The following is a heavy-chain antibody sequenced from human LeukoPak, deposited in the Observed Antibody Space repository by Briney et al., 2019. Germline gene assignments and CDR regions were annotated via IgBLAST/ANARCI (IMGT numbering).Heavy chain of an antibody. CDR2: ISYDGSNK. CDR3: AREAVSYYDSSGCPPLDY. D-gene: IGHD3-22*01. Sequence: GGSLRLSCAASGFTFSSYAMHWVRQAPGKGLEWVAVISYDGSNKYYADSVKGRFTISRDNSKNTLYLQMNSLRAEDTAVYYCAREAVSYYDSSGCPPLDYWGQGTLVTVSS. CDR1: GFTFSSYA. J-gene: IGHJ4*02. V-gene: IGHV3-30-3*01.